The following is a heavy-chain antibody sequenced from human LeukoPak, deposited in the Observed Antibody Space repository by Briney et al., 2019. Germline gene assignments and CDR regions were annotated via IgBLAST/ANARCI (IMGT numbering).Heavy chain of an antibody. CDR3: ARHVPVGRVIIYPIDY. CDR2: IKHDGSEK. CDR1: GFIFSSYW. Sequence: GGSLRLSCVASGFIFSSYWMTWVRLAPGKGLEWVANIKHDGSEKYYLDSVKGRFTISRDNAKNSLYLQMNSLRAEDTAIYYCARHVPVGRVIIYPIDYWGQGTLVTVSS. J-gene: IGHJ4*02. V-gene: IGHV3-7*01. D-gene: IGHD3-10*01.